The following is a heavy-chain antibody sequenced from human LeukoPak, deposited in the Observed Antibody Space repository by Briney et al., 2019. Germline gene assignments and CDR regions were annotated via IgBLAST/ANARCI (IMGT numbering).Heavy chain of an antibody. D-gene: IGHD3-16*02. CDR1: GYIFTDYY. V-gene: IGHV1/OR15-1*04. CDR3: ARDNSVGDIAWWFDP. CDR2: INPNSGGT. J-gene: IGHJ5*02. Sequence: GASVKVSCKASGYIFTDYYMHWVRQAPGQELGWMGRINPNSGGTNYAQKFQGRVTMTRDMSTTTDYMELSSLRYEDTAVYYCARDNSVGDIAWWFDPWGQGTLVTVSS.